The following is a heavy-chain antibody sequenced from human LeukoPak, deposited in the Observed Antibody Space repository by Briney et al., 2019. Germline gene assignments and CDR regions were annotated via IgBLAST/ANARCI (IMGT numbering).Heavy chain of an antibody. Sequence: GASVKVSCKASGYTFINYGISWVRQAPGQGLEWLGWVSGYNGNTDYAQKFQGRVTMTTDTSTSTAYMELRSLRSDDTAVYYCARSPSEQQLPTWFDPWGQGTLVTVSS. V-gene: IGHV1-18*01. CDR3: ARSPSEQQLPTWFDP. D-gene: IGHD6-13*01. CDR2: VSGYNGNT. CDR1: GYTFINYG. J-gene: IGHJ5*02.